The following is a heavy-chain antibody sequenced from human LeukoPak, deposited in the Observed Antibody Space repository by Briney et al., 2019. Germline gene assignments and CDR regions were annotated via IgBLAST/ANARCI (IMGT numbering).Heavy chain of an antibody. V-gene: IGHV3-23*01. J-gene: IGHJ3*02. CDR1: GFTFSSYA. CDR2: ISGGGGST. CDR3: ARGEGSLNAFDI. Sequence: GGSLRLSCAASGFTFSSYAMSWVRQAPGKGLEWVSAISGGGGSTHYADSVKGRFTISRDNSKNTLYLQMNSLRAEDTAVYYCARGEGSLNAFDIWGQGTMVTVSS. D-gene: IGHD2-21*01.